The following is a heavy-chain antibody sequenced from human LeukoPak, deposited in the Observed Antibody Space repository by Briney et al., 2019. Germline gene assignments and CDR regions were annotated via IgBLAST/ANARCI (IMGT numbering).Heavy chain of an antibody. J-gene: IGHJ5*02. D-gene: IGHD6-13*01. CDR2: TYYSGST. CDR1: GGSISSGDYY. CDR3: AARITAAGSFDP. V-gene: IGHV4-30-4*08. Sequence: PSQTLSLTCTVSGGSISSGDYYWSWIRQPPGKGLEWIGYTYYSGSTYYNPSLKSRVTISVDTSKNQFSLKLSSVTAADTAVYYCAARITAAGSFDPWGQGTLVTVSS.